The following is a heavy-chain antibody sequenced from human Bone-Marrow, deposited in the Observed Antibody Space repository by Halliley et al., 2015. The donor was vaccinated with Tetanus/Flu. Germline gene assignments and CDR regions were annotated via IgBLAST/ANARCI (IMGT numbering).Heavy chain of an antibody. CDR2: TYYRSKWYD. Sequence: WLGRTYYRSKWYDDYAVSVKSRATINPDPSKNPFSLQLNSVTPEDTAVYYCARGQSSGYYNYWGQGTLVPVSS. CDR3: ARGQSSGYYNY. D-gene: IGHD6-19*01. V-gene: IGHV6-1*01. J-gene: IGHJ4*02.